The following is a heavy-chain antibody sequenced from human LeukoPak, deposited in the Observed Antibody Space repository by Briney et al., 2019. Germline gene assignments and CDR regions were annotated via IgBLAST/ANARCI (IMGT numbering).Heavy chain of an antibody. CDR2: ISSNGGST. CDR3: VKGKVATKYYYGMDV. Sequence: PGGSLRLSCSASGFTFSSYAMHWVRRAPGKGLEYVSAISSNGGSTYYAGSVKGRFTTSRDNSKNTLYLQMSSLRAEDTAVYYCVKGKVATKYYYGMDVWGKGTTVTVSS. J-gene: IGHJ6*04. V-gene: IGHV3-64D*06. D-gene: IGHD5-12*01. CDR1: GFTFSSYA.